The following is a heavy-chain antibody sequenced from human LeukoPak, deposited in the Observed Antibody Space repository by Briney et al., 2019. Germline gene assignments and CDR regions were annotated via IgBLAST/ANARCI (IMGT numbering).Heavy chain of an antibody. CDR1: GYTFTSYG. D-gene: IGHD3-16*01. CDR3: ARSDYDYLWGSLANWFDP. V-gene: IGHV1-18*01. Sequence: GASVKVSCKASGYTFTSYGISWARQAPGQGLEWMGWVSAYNGNTNYAQKLQGRVTMTTDTSTSTAYMELRSLRSDDTAVYYCARSDYDYLWGSLANWFDPWGQGTLVTVSS. J-gene: IGHJ5*02. CDR2: VSAYNGNT.